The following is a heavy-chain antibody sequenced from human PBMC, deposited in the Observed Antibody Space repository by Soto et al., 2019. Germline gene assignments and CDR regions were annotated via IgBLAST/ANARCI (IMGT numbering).Heavy chain of an antibody. J-gene: IGHJ5*02. D-gene: IGHD3-16*01. Sequence: RGVLRLSCAASGFTFDGYAMSWVRQAPGKGLEWVSAISTSGGNTFYAVSVKGRFTITRDNSKNTLYLQMNSLRTEDTAVYYCAKDHWGSSSGQGNLGTVSS. CDR2: ISTSGGNT. V-gene: IGHV3-23*01. CDR1: GFTFDGYA. CDR3: AKDHWGSS.